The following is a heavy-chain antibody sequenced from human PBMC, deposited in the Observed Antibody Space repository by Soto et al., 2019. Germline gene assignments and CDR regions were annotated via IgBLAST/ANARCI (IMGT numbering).Heavy chain of an antibody. J-gene: IGHJ2*01. CDR2: ISYDGSNK. CDR3: ETRHPHYRSSSCYFDL. Sequence: QVQLVESGGGVVQPGRSLRLSCAASGFTFSSYGMHWVRQAPGKGLEWVAVISYDGSNKYYADSVKGRFTISRDNSKNTLYRQMNSLRAEDTAVYYCETRHPHYRSSSCYFDLWGRGTLVTVSS. D-gene: IGHD3-10*01. V-gene: IGHV3-30*03. CDR1: GFTFSSYG.